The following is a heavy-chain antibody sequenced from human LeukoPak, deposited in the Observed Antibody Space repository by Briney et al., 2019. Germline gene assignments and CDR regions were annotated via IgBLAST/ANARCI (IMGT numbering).Heavy chain of an antibody. CDR1: GFMFSDYA. CDR2: ISSSGGTT. Sequence: GGSLRLSCVASGFMFSDYAMSWVRQAPGKGLEWVSSISSSGGTTFYADSVKGRFTISRDLFKKTVHLEMNSLRAEDTAVYYCAKDRLWIAVAGTGTDYWGQGTLVTVSS. J-gene: IGHJ4*02. V-gene: IGHV3-23*01. CDR3: AKDRLWIAVAGTGTDY. D-gene: IGHD6-19*01.